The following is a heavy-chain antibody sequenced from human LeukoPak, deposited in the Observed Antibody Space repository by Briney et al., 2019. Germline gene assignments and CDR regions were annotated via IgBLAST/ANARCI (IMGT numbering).Heavy chain of an antibody. Sequence: SETLSLTCAVYGGSFSGYYWSWIRQPPGKGLEWIGEINHSGSTNYNPSLKRRVTISVDTSKNQFSLKLSSVTAADTAVYYCARGPPRVVVPAAIVDYWGQGTLVTVSS. CDR1: GGSFSGYY. CDR2: INHSGST. CDR3: ARGPPRVVVPAAIVDY. J-gene: IGHJ4*02. D-gene: IGHD2-2*02. V-gene: IGHV4-34*01.